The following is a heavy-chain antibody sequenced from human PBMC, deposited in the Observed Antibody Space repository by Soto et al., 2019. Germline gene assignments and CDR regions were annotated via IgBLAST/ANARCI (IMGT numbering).Heavy chain of an antibody. CDR1: GGTFSSYT. Sequence: SVKVSCKASGGTFSSYTISWVRQAPGQGLEWMGRIIPILGIANYAQKFQGRVTITADKSTSTAYMELSSLRSEDKAVYYCARDPNYGSGSYYNYDWGQGTLVTVSS. CDR3: ARDPNYGSGSYYNYD. CDR2: IIPILGIA. D-gene: IGHD3-10*01. J-gene: IGHJ4*02. V-gene: IGHV1-69*04.